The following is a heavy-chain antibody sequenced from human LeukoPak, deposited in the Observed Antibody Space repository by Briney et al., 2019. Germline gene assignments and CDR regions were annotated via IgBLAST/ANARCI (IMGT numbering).Heavy chain of an antibody. CDR3: ARLGEKADFDY. D-gene: IGHD3-16*01. Sequence: GGSLRLSCAASGVTLSNYYMNWVRQAPGKGLEWVSYISSSGSTMYYADSVRGRFTISRDTAKNSLYLQMNSLRVEDTAVYYCARLGEKADFDYWGQGTLVTVSS. CDR1: GVTLSNYY. CDR2: ISSSGSTM. V-gene: IGHV3-48*04. J-gene: IGHJ4*02.